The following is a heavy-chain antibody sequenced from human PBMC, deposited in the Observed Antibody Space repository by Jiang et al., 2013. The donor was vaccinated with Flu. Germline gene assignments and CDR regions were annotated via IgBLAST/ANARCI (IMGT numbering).Heavy chain of an antibody. D-gene: IGHD2-15*01. CDR2: INRDGSTT. J-gene: IGHJ4*02. CDR3: ARDLDYNGSGYSPGDDFDY. Sequence: VQLVESGGGLVQPGGSLRLSCAASGFTFSGYWMHWVRQVPGKGLVWVSRINRDGSTTTYADSVKGRFTISRDNARDTLHLLMNSLRAEDTAVYYCARDLDYNGSGYSPGDDFDYWGQGTLVTVSS. CDR1: GFTFSGYW. V-gene: IGHV3-74*01.